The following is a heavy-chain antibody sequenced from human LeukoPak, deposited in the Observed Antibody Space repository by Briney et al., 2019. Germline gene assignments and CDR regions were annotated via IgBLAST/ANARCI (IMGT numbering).Heavy chain of an antibody. CDR1: GGSVSSGGYY. D-gene: IGHD2-8*01. CDR2: IYYTGST. J-gene: IGHJ4*02. CDR3: ARDQGDNGYDY. Sequence: PSETLSLTCTVSGGSVSSGGYYWSWIRQPPGRGLEWIGYIYYTGSTNYNSSLKSRVTMSKDTSKNQFSLRLSSVTAADTAVYFCARDQGDNGYDYWGQGTLVTVSS. V-gene: IGHV4-61*08.